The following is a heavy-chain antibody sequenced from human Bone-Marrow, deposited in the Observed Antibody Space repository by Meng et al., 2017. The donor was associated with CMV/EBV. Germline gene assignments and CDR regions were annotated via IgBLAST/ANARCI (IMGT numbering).Heavy chain of an antibody. CDR3: ARDPAMTTVAKGAFDI. CDR1: GFILSDNY. D-gene: IGHD4-23*01. J-gene: IGHJ3*02. V-gene: IGHV3-11*04. Sequence: GESLKISCAASGFILSDNYMNWIRQAPGKGLEWISSLSTSGKTLQYADSVKGRFTISRDNAKNSLYLQMDSLRAEDTAVYYCARDPAMTTVAKGAFDIWGQGTMVTVSS. CDR2: LSTSGKTL.